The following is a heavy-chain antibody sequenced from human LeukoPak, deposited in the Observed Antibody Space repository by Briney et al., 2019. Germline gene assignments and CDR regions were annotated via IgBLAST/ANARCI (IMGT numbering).Heavy chain of an antibody. CDR3: ARHGGGGRAFDI. V-gene: IGHV4-4*09. D-gene: IGHD3-16*01. J-gene: IGHJ3*02. Sequence: SETLSLTCTVSGGSVGSYYWSWIRQPPGKGLEWIGYIYTSGSTNYNPSLNYNPSLKSRVNTSVDTSKNQFSLNLSSVTAADTAVYYCARHGGGGRAFDIWGQGTMVTVSS. CDR2: IYTSGST. CDR1: GGSVGSYY.